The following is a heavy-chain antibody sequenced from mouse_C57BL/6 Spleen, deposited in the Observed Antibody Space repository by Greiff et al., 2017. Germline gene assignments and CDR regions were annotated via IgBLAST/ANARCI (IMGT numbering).Heavy chain of an antibody. J-gene: IGHJ2*01. CDR1: GYSITSGYY. V-gene: IGHV3-6*01. CDR3: ARASRQLYFDY. CDR2: ISYDGSN. D-gene: IGHD3-2*01. Sequence: VQLKQSGPGLVKPSQSLSLTCSVTGYSITSGYYWNWIRQFPGNKLEWMGYISYDGSNNYNPSLKNRISITRDTSKNQFFLKLNSVTTEDTATYYCARASRQLYFDYWGQGTTLTVSS.